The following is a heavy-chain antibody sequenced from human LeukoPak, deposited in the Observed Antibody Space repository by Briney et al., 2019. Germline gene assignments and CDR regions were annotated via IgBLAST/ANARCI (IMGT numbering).Heavy chain of an antibody. CDR2: IIPILGIA. D-gene: IGHD2-2*01. CDR3: AREVPAVMYDY. CDR1: GGTFSSYA. Sequence: SVTVSCKASGGTFSSYAISWVRQAPGQGLEWMGRIIPILGIANYAQKFQGRVTITADKSTSTAYMELSSLRSEDTAVYYCAREVPAVMYDYWGQGTLVTVSS. J-gene: IGHJ4*02. V-gene: IGHV1-69*04.